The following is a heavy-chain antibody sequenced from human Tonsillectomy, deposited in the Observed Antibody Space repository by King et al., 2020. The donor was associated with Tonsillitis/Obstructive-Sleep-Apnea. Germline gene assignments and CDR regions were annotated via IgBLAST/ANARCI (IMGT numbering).Heavy chain of an antibody. CDR3: AHRALGDGFDI. D-gene: IGHD3-16*01. J-gene: IGHJ3*02. V-gene: IGHV2-5*02. Sequence: ITLKESGPTLVKPTQTLTLTCTFSGFSLSTSGVGVGWFRQPPGKALDGLSLIYWDDDKRHSPSLKSRLTITKDTSKNQVVLTTTNMDPVDTATYYCAHRALGDGFDIWGQGTMVTVSS. CDR2: IYWDDDK. CDR1: GFSLSTSGVG.